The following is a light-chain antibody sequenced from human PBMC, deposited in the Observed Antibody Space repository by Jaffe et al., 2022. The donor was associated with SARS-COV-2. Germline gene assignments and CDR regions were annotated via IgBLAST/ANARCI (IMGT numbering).Light chain of an antibody. Sequence: EIVMTQSPATLSVSPGERATLSCRASQSVSSDLAWYQQKPGQAPRLLIYTISTRATGIPGRFSGSGSGTEFTLTISSLQSEDFAVYYCQQYKTWPLTFGGGTKVEIK. J-gene: IGKJ4*01. V-gene: IGKV3-15*01. CDR2: TIS. CDR1: QSVSSD. CDR3: QQYKTWPLT.